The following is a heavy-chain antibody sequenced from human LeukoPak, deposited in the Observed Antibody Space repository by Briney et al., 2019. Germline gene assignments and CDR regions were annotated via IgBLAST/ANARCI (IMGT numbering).Heavy chain of an antibody. CDR2: ISGSGAGT. J-gene: IGHJ4*02. D-gene: IGHD2-8*01. CDR3: AKMVREFYTISYYFDY. V-gene: IGHV3-23*01. CDR1: GFTFSSYA. Sequence: GGSLRLSCAVSGFTFSSYAVNWARQAPGKGLEWVSGISGSGAGTYYADSVKGRFTISRDNSKNTLYLQMNSLRAEDTAVYYCAKMVREFYTISYYFDYWGQGTLVTVSS.